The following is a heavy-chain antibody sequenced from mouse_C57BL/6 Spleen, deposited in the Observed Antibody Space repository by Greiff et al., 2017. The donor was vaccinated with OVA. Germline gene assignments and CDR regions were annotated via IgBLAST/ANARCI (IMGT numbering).Heavy chain of an antibody. CDR3: ARSMVTTGYFDY. CDR1: GYTFTDYY. Sequence: EVQLQQSGPELVKPGASVKISCKASGYTFTDYYMNWVKQSHGKSLEWIGDINPNNGGTSYNQKFKGKATLTVDKSSSTAYMELRSLTSEDSAVYYCARSMVTTGYFDYWGQGTTLRVSS. CDR2: INPNNGGT. D-gene: IGHD2-2*01. J-gene: IGHJ2*01. V-gene: IGHV1-26*01.